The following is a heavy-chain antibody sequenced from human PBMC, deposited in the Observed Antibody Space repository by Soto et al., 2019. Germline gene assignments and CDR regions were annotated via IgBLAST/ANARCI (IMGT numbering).Heavy chain of an antibody. CDR1: GGSISSSSYY. CDR3: ARLAPLSSDYYYGMDV. D-gene: IGHD3-16*01. Sequence: SETLSLTCTVSGGSISSSSYYWGWIRQPPGKGLEWIGSIYYSGSTYYNPSLKSRVTISVDTSKNQFSLKLSSVTAADTAVYYCARLAPLSSDYYYGMDVWGQGTTVTVSS. J-gene: IGHJ6*02. CDR2: IYYSGST. V-gene: IGHV4-39*01.